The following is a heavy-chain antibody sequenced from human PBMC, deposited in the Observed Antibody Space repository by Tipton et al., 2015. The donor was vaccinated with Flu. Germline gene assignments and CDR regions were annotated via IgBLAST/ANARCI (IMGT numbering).Heavy chain of an antibody. Sequence: LVKPSETLSLTCAVSGYSISSGYYWGWIRQPPGKGLEWIGSIYHSGSTYYNPSLKSRVTISVDTSKNQFSLKLSSVTAADTAVYYCARHGYYDILTGYYSWFDPWGQGTLVTVSS. CDR1: GYSISSGYY. CDR3: ARHGYYDILTGYYSWFDP. CDR2: IYHSGST. D-gene: IGHD3-9*01. V-gene: IGHV4-38-2*01. J-gene: IGHJ5*02.